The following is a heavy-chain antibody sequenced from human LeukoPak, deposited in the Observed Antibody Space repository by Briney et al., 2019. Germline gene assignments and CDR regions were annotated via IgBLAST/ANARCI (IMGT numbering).Heavy chain of an antibody. CDR3: ARAYSSSWYWNWFDP. D-gene: IGHD6-13*01. Sequence: SETLSLTCTVSGYSISSGYYWGWLRQPPGKGLEWIGNIYPTGSTYYNPSLKSRVTISVDTSKNQFSLKVSSVSAVDTAVYYCARAYSSSWYWNWFDPWGQGTLVTVSS. CDR1: GYSISSGYY. J-gene: IGHJ5*02. CDR2: IYPTGST. V-gene: IGHV4-38-2*02.